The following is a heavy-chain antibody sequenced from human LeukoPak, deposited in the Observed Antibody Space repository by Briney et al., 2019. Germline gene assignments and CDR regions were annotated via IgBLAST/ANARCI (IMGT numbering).Heavy chain of an antibody. CDR2: IYYSGST. D-gene: IGHD6-13*01. V-gene: IGHV4-59*01. Sequence: PSETLSLTCTVSGGSISSYYWSWIRQPPGKGLEWIGYIYYSGSTNYNPSLKSRVTISVDTSKNQFSLELSSVTAADTAVYYCARDGPYSSSWGQGTLVTVSS. J-gene: IGHJ4*02. CDR1: GGSISSYY. CDR3: ARDGPYSSS.